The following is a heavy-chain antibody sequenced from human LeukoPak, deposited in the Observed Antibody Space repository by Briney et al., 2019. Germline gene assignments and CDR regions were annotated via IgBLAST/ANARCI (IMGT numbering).Heavy chain of an antibody. V-gene: IGHV3-23*01. CDR2: ISGSGGST. J-gene: IGHJ4*02. CDR3: AKDWELLAF. D-gene: IGHD1-26*01. CDR1: RFTFSSYW. Sequence: QTGGSLRLSCAASRFTFSSYWMSWVRQAPGKGLEWVSSISGSGGSTHYVDSVKGRFTISRDKTKNTLYLQMNSLRAEDTAVYYCAKDWELLAFWGQGTLVTVSS.